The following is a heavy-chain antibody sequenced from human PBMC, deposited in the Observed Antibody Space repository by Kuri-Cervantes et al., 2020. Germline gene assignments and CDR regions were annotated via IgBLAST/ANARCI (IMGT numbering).Heavy chain of an antibody. J-gene: IGHJ4*02. V-gene: IGHV4-39*07. CDR2: IYNSGHT. D-gene: IGHD3-10*01. CDR3: ASVGFDGLWFGELAHFDY. CDR1: GGSISSRSYY. Sequence: SETLSLTCTVSGGSISSRSYYWGWIRQPPGKGLEWIGTIYNSGHTYNNPSLTSRVTTSVDTSKNQFSLKVTSVTAADTPVYYCASVGFDGLWFGELAHFDYWGQGSLVTVSS.